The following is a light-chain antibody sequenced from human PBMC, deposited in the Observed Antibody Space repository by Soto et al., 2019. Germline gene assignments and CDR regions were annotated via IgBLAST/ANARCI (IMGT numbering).Light chain of an antibody. CDR2: GAS. Sequence: EIVLTQSPATLSVSPGESATLSCRASQSVSSDLAWYQQKPGQAPRLLIYGASTRATGIPASFSGSGSGTEFTLTISSLQYEDFAAYYCQQYNNWPPWTFGQGTKVDIK. J-gene: IGKJ1*01. V-gene: IGKV3-15*01. CDR3: QQYNNWPPWT. CDR1: QSVSSD.